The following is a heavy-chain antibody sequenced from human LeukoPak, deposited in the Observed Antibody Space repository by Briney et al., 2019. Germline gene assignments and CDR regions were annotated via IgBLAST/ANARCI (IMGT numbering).Heavy chain of an antibody. D-gene: IGHD3-10*01. CDR3: AKDRGNYYGSGSYLRYYFDY. Sequence: GGSLRLSCAASGFTFSSYAMSWVRQAPGKGLEWVSAISGSGGSTYYADSAKGRFTISRDNSKNTLYLQMNSLRAEDTAVYYCAKDRGNYYGSGSYLRYYFDYWGQGTLVTVSS. CDR1: GFTFSSYA. CDR2: ISGSGGST. V-gene: IGHV3-23*01. J-gene: IGHJ4*02.